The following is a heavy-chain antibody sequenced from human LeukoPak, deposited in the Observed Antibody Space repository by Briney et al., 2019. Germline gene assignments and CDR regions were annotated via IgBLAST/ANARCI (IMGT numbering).Heavy chain of an antibody. D-gene: IGHD5-12*01. CDR3: TTLGGYDYYFDR. CDR2: IKSKADAGTT. Sequence: TAGGSLRLSCAASGFTFSNAWMSWVRQAPGKGLEWVGRIKSKADAGTTDYAAPVKGRFTISRDDSQNTLYLQMNSLNTEDTAVYYCTTLGGYDYYFDRWGQGTLVTVSS. V-gene: IGHV3-15*01. J-gene: IGHJ4*02. CDR1: GFTFSNAW.